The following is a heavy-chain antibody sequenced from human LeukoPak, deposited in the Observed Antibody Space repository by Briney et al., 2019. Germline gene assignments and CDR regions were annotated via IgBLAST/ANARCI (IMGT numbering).Heavy chain of an antibody. J-gene: IGHJ6*03. D-gene: IGHD6-6*01. CDR1: GFTFSSYS. CDR3: ASSIAARRGYYYYMDV. Sequence: GGSLRLSCAASGFTFSSYSMNWVRQAPGKGLEWVSSISSSSSYIYYADSVKGRFTISRDNAKNSLYLQMNSLRAEDTAVYYCASSIAARRGYYYYMDVWGKGTTVTISS. CDR2: ISSSSSYI. V-gene: IGHV3-21*01.